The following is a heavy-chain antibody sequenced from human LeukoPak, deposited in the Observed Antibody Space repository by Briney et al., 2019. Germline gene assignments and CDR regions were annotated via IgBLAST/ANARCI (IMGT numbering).Heavy chain of an antibody. CDR1: GFTFSNYA. CDR2: ISSDGSNK. V-gene: IGHV3-30-3*01. Sequence: GGSLRLSCAASGFTFSNYAMHWVRQAPGKGLEWVAVISSDGSNKYYADSVKGRFTISRDDSKNTLYLQMNSLRAEDTAVYSCASHYDTSGYHYFDFWGRGTLVTVSS. J-gene: IGHJ4*02. D-gene: IGHD3-22*01. CDR3: ASHYDTSGYHYFDF.